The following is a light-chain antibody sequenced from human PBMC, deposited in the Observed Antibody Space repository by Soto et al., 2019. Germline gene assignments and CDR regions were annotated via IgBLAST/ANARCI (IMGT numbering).Light chain of an antibody. J-gene: IGKJ3*01. V-gene: IGKV4-1*01. CDR3: QHYYTTPRA. Sequence: DIVMTQSPDSLAVSLGERATINCKSSQSVLYSSNNKNYLAWYQQKPGEPHRLLIYWASTRESGVPDRFSGSGSGTDFTPTISSLQPEDVAAYYCQHYYTTPRAFGPGTNVDIK. CDR2: WAS. CDR1: QSVLYSSNNKNY.